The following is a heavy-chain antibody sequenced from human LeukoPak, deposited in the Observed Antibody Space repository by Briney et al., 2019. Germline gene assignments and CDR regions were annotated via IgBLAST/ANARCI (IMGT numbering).Heavy chain of an antibody. CDR3: AKGAPWIQLRTYFDY. D-gene: IGHD5-18*01. J-gene: IGHJ4*02. CDR2: ISYDGSNK. Sequence: GGSLRLSCAASGFTFSSYGMHWVRQAPGKGLEWVAVISYDGSNKYYADSVKGRFTISRDNSKSTLYLQMNSLRAEDTAVYYCAKGAPWIQLRTYFDYWGQGTLVTVSS. CDR1: GFTFSSYG. V-gene: IGHV3-30*18.